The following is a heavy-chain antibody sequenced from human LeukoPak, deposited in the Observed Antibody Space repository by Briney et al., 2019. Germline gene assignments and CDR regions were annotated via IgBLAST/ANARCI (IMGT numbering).Heavy chain of an antibody. D-gene: IGHD5-18*01. CDR1: GGSFSGYY. J-gene: IGHJ4*02. Sequence: SETLSLTCAVYGGSFSGYYWSWIRQPPGKGLEWIGEINHSGSTNYNPSLKSRVTISVDTSKNQFSLKLSSVTAADTAVYYCARGRASWGVQLWSDFDYWGQGTLVTVSS. V-gene: IGHV4-34*01. CDR2: INHSGST. CDR3: ARGRASWGVQLWSDFDY.